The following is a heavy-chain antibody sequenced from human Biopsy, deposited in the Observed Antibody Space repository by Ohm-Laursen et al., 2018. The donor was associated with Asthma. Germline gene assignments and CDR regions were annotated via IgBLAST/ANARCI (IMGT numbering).Heavy chain of an antibody. Sequence: RSLRLSCAAFGFVFSQSGMHWVRQAPGKGLEWVALISSDGHLKYYEDSVKGRFTISRDNSKNSLYLQINSLRVEDSAVYYCARESGQDYGGFGSFDRWGQGKMVAVSS. CDR1: GFVFSQSG. J-gene: IGHJ3*02. V-gene: IGHV3-30*03. D-gene: IGHD4-23*01. CDR3: ARESGQDYGGFGSFDR. CDR2: ISSDGHLK.